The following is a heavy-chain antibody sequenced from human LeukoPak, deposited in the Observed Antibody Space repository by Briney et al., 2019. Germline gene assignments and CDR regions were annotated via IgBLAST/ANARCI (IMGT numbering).Heavy chain of an antibody. V-gene: IGHV3-64*01. D-gene: IGHD5-12*01. J-gene: IGHJ4*02. CDR1: GFTFSSYA. CDR3: ASGGPIVATGMAY. CDR2: ISSNGGST. Sequence: GGSLRLSCAASGFTFSSYAMHWVRQAPGKGLEYVSAISSNGGSTYYANSVKGRFTISRDNSKNTLYLQMGSLRAEDMAVYYCASGGPIVATGMAYWGQGTLVTVYS.